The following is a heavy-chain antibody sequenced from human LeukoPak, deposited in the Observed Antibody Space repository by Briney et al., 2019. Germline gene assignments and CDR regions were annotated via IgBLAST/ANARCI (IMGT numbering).Heavy chain of an antibody. V-gene: IGHV3-30*03. Sequence: PGGSLRLSCAASGFTFSSYGMHWVRQAPGKGLEWVAVISYDGSNKYYADSVKGRFTISRDNSKNTLYLQMNSLRAEDTAVYYCARGEGATKELNAFDIWGQGTMVTVSS. D-gene: IGHD1-26*01. CDR2: ISYDGSNK. CDR3: ARGEGATKELNAFDI. CDR1: GFTFSSYG. J-gene: IGHJ3*02.